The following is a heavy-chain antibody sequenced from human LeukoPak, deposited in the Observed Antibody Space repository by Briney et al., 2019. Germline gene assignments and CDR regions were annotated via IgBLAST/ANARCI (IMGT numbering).Heavy chain of an antibody. Sequence: PSETLSLTCAVYGGSISSSSYYWGWIRQPPGKGLEWIGSIYYSGSAYYNPSLKSRVTISVDTSKNQFSLKLSSVTAADTAVYYCARDGAYYDSSGYYYFDYWGQGTLVTVSS. J-gene: IGHJ4*02. D-gene: IGHD3-22*01. CDR3: ARDGAYYDSSGYYYFDY. CDR2: IYYSGSA. V-gene: IGHV4-39*02. CDR1: GGSISSSSYY.